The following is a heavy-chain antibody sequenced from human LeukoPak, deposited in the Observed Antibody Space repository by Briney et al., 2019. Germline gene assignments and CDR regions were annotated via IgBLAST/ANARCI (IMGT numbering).Heavy chain of an antibody. CDR1: GGSINSYY. V-gene: IGHV4-4*07. CDR2: IYTSGST. J-gene: IGHJ5*02. CDR3: ARENSLWCSSTSCPPFPFDP. D-gene: IGHD2-2*01. Sequence: SETLSLTCTVSGGSINSYYWSWLRQPAGKGLEWIGRIYTSGSTNYNPSLKSRVTISVDKSKNQFSLKLSSVTAADTAVYYCARENSLWCSSTSCPPFPFDPWGQGTLVTVSS.